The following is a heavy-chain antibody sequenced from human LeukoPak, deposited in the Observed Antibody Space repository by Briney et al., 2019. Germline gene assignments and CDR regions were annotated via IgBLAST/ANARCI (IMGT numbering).Heavy chain of an antibody. J-gene: IGHJ4*02. CDR3: ARVSGTAMVPHYYDSSGYVDY. V-gene: IGHV3-11*01. Sequence: GGSLRLSCAASGFTFSDYYMSWIRQALGKGLEWVSYISSSGSTIYYADSVKGRFTISRDNAKKSLYLQMNSLRDEDTAVYYCARVSGTAMVPHYYDSSGYVDYWGQGTLVTVSS. CDR1: GFTFSDYY. D-gene: IGHD3-22*01. CDR2: ISSSGSTI.